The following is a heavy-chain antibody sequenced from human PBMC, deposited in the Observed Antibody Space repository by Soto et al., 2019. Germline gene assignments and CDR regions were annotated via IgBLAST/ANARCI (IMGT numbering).Heavy chain of an antibody. V-gene: IGHV1-24*01. CDR3: ATNHRKQPVRFPFDY. Sequence: ASVKVSCKVSGYTLTELSMHWVRQAPGKGLEWMGGFDPEDGETIYAQKFQGRVTMTEDTSTDTAYMELSSLRSEDTAVYYCATNHRKQPVRFPFDYWGQETLVTVSS. CDR1: GYTLTELS. CDR2: FDPEDGET. D-gene: IGHD6-6*01. J-gene: IGHJ4*02.